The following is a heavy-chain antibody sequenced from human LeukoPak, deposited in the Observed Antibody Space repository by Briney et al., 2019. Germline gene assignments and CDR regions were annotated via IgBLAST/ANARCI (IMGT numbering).Heavy chain of an antibody. Sequence: SETLSLTCTVSGGSISSYYWSWIRQPPGKGLEWIGYIYYSGSTNYNPSLKSRVTISVDTSKNQFSLKLSSVTAADTAVYYCAREQSDYYDSSGQGGFDYWGQGTLVTVSS. J-gene: IGHJ4*02. CDR2: IYYSGST. CDR3: AREQSDYYDSSGQGGFDY. D-gene: IGHD3-22*01. CDR1: GGSISSYY. V-gene: IGHV4-59*01.